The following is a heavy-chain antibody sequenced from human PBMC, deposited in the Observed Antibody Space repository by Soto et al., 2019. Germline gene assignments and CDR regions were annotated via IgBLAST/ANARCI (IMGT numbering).Heavy chain of an antibody. D-gene: IGHD6-6*01. J-gene: IGHJ4*02. V-gene: IGHV4-61*01. CDR3: ASEFSNSPEAFDS. CDR1: GGSVNSDNFY. Sequence: PSETLSLTCTVSGGSVNSDNFYWSWIRQPPGRGLEWIGYIYYTGSTNYNPSLKSRVTISIDTSRNQFSLKLSSVTAADTAVYYCASEFSNSPEAFDSWGQGSLVTVSS. CDR2: IYYTGST.